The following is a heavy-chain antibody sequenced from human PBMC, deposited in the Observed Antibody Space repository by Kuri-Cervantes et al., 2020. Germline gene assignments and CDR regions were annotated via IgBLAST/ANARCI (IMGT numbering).Heavy chain of an antibody. J-gene: IGHJ3*02. V-gene: IGHV3-30*07. D-gene: IGHD3-16*02. Sequence: GGSLRLSCAASGFTFSSYAMHWVRQAPGKGLEWVAVISYDGSNKYYADSVKGRFTISRDNSKNTLYLQMNSLRAEDTAVYYCARDGSYDYVWGSYRYTPSEAFDIWGQGTMVTVSS. CDR2: ISYDGSNK. CDR1: GFTFSSYA. CDR3: ARDGSYDYVWGSYRYTPSEAFDI.